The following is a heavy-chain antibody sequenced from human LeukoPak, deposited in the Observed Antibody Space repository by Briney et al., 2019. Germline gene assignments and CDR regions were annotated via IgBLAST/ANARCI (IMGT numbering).Heavy chain of an antibody. CDR3: ARAAAGTDY. V-gene: IGHV4-59*01. CDR1: GGSISSYY. CDR2: ISHSGTT. D-gene: IGHD6-13*01. Sequence: SETLSLTCTVSGGSISSYYWNWIRQPSGKGLEWIGYISHSGTTNYSPPLKSRVTISVDTSKNQFSLKLSSVTAADTAVYYCARAAAGTDYWGQGTLVAVSS. J-gene: IGHJ4*02.